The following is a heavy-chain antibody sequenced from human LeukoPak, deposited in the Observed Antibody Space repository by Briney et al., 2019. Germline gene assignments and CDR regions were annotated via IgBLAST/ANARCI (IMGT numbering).Heavy chain of an antibody. J-gene: IGHJ4*02. CDR2: ISSSSSYI. CDR1: GFTFSSYS. V-gene: IGHV3-21*01. D-gene: IGHD6-6*01. Sequence: HPGGSLRLSCAASGFTFSSYSMNWVRQAPGKGLEWVSSISSSSSYIYYADSVKGRFTISRDNVKNSLYLQMNSLRAEDTAVYYCARVVPYSSSYFDYWGQGTLVTVSS. CDR3: ARVVPYSSSYFDY.